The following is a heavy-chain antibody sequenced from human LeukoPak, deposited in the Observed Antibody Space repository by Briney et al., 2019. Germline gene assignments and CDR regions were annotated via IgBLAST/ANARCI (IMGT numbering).Heavy chain of an antibody. J-gene: IGHJ4*02. Sequence: GGSLRLSCAASGFTFSSYAMSWVSQAPGKGLEWVSEISGSGGSTYYADSVKGRFTISRDNSKNTLYLQVNSLRAEDTAVYYCAKGPLGYCSTTSCAAGYFDFWGQGTLVTVSS. CDR1: GFTFSSYA. CDR2: ISGSGGST. CDR3: AKGPLGYCSTTSCAAGYFDF. D-gene: IGHD2-2*01. V-gene: IGHV3-23*01.